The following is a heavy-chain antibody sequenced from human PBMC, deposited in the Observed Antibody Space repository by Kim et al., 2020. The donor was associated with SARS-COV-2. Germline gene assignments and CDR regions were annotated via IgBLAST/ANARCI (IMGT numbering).Heavy chain of an antibody. Sequence: SVKVSCKASGCTFSSYAISWVRQAPGQGLEWMGGIIPYFGTANYAQKLQGRVTITPDASTSTAYMELSSLRSEDTAVYYCARAGFGELSYFPLVLDCYYDGMDVWGQGTTVTVSS. CDR2: IIPYFGTA. D-gene: IGHD3-10*01. J-gene: IGHJ6*02. V-gene: IGHV1-69*13. CDR3: ARAGFGELSYFPLVLDCYYDGMDV. CDR1: GCTFSSYA.